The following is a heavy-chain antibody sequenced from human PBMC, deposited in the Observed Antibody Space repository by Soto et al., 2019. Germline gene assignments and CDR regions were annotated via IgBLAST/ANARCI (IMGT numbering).Heavy chain of an antibody. J-gene: IGHJ6*02. D-gene: IGHD6-6*01. CDR1: RFTVSSNY. CDR3: ARAFHLVDRPTYYYYGMDV. V-gene: IGHV3-53*05. Sequence: GGSLRLSGAASRFTVSSNYMSWGRQAPGKELEWGSVVCSGGRTYYADSGKGRVTIWSENSKKTQHRQMKGRRAEGTAVYYCARAFHLVDRPTYYYYGMDVWGQGTTVTVSS. CDR2: VCSGGRT.